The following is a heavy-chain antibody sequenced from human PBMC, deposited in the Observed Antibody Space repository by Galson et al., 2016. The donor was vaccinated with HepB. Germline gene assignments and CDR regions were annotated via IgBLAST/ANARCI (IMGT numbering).Heavy chain of an antibody. Sequence: TLSLTCTVSGGSITTGSFFWSWIRQHPGKGLEWIGSISYRGSTFYNPSLESRVIISLDTSTKQFSLYLASVTAADTAVYFCARGRDIYDFWSDSYKTSHTNNFYFDYWGQGTLVTVSS. D-gene: IGHD3-3*01. V-gene: IGHV4-31*03. CDR1: GGSITTGSFF. CDR2: ISYRGST. CDR3: ARGRDIYDFWSDSYKTSHTNNFYFDY. J-gene: IGHJ4*02.